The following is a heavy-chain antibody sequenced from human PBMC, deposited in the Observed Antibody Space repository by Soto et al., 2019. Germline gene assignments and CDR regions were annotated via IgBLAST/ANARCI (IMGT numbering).Heavy chain of an antibody. CDR3: AKAGGYLLLGYFDY. CDR2: ISWNSSSI. D-gene: IGHD2-2*01. J-gene: IGHJ4*02. V-gene: IGHV3-9*01. Sequence: EVQLVESGGGLVQPGRSLRLSCAASGFTFDDYAMHWVRQAPGKGLEWVSGISWNSSSIGYADSVKGRFTISRDNAKNSPYLQMNSLRAEDTALYYCAKAGGYLLLGYFDYWGQGTLVTVSS. CDR1: GFTFDDYA.